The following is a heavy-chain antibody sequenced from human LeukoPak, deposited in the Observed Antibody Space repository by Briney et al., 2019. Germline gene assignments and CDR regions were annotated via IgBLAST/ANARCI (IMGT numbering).Heavy chain of an antibody. J-gene: IGHJ4*02. CDR1: GGSINGFH. V-gene: IGHV4-59*08. Sequence: SETLSPTCTVSGGSINGFHWGWVRQPPGKGLEYLGFISHTGNTNYSPSLKSRVTISIDTSKNHFSLELRSVTAADTAVYFCARVGDCGDDCYSHDYWGQGTLVSVSS. CDR2: ISHTGNT. D-gene: IGHD2-21*02. CDR3: ARVGDCGDDCYSHDY.